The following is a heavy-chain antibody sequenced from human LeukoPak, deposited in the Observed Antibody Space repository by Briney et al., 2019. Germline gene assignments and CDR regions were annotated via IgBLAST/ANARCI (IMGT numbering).Heavy chain of an antibody. D-gene: IGHD2-15*01. CDR1: GYTFTDSY. J-gene: IGHJ4*02. CDR2: INPNAGDT. CDR3: TREGRVGVPFDY. V-gene: IGHV1-2*02. Sequence: ASVKVSCKTSGYTFTDSYMHWVRQAPGQGLERIGWINPNAGDTTYAQGFHGRVTMTRDTSISTVYMELNSLKLDDTAVYYCTREGRVGVPFDYWGQGTLVTVSS.